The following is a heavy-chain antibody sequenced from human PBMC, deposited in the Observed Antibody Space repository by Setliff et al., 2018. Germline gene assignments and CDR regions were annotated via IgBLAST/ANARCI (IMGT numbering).Heavy chain of an antibody. CDR1: GASVSSSIYY. CDR3: AKGGGRYHSDS. J-gene: IGHJ4*02. V-gene: IGHV4-39*02. Sequence: SETLSLTCNVSGASVSSSIYYWGWVRQPPGKGLEWIGTVYYSGTTYFNPSLKSRVTIWIDTSKNQFSLKLTSVTAADTAVYYCAKGGGRYHSDSWGQGILVTVSS. CDR2: VYYSGTT. D-gene: IGHD1-1*01.